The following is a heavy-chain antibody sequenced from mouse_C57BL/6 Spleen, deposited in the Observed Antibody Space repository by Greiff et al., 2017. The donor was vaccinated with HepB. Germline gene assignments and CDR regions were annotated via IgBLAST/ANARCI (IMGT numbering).Heavy chain of an antibody. Sequence: VQLQQPGAELVRPGSSVKLSCKASGYTFTSYWMHWVKQRPIQGLEWIGNIDPSDSETHYNQKFKDKATLTVDKSSSTAYMQLSSLTSEDSAVYYCARGGYYYGSSYVWYFDVWGTGTTVTVSS. CDR2: IDPSDSET. CDR3: ARGGYYYGSSYVWYFDV. V-gene: IGHV1-52*01. J-gene: IGHJ1*03. D-gene: IGHD1-1*01. CDR1: GYTFTSYW.